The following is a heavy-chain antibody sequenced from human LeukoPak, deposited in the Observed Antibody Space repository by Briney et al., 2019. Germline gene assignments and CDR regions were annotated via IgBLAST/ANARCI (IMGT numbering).Heavy chain of an antibody. CDR3: PHDPDTYYYDSSGSPDDY. Sequence: GGSLRLSCAASGFTFSSYGMHWVRQAPGKGLEWVAFIRYDGSNKYYADSVKGRFTISRDNSKNTLYLQMNSLRAEDTAVYYCPHDPDTYYYDSSGSPDDYWGQGTLVTVSS. CDR1: GFTFSSYG. D-gene: IGHD3-22*01. CDR2: IRYDGSNK. V-gene: IGHV3-30*02. J-gene: IGHJ4*02.